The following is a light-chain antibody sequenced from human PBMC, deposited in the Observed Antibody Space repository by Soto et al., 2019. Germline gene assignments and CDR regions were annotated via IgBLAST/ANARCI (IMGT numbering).Light chain of an antibody. V-gene: IGKV3-20*01. J-gene: IGKJ1*01. Sequence: ELVLTQSPGTLSLSPGERATLSCRASQSVSSSYLAWYQQKPGQAPRLLIYGASSRATGIPDRFSGSGSGTDFTLIINRLEPEDFAVYYCQHHGTFGQGTKVEIK. CDR3: QHHGT. CDR2: GAS. CDR1: QSVSSSY.